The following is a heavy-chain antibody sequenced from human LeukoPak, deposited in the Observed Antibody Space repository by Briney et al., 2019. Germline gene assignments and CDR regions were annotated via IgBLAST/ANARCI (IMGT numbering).Heavy chain of an antibody. Sequence: PGGSLRLSCAASGFSFSSYAMDWVRQAPGKGLEWVSSISGSVGSTYYADSVKGRFTISRDNAKNSLYLQMNSLRAEDTAVYYCARGRSGGSYYFDYWGQGTLVTVSS. CDR3: ARGRSGGSYYFDY. J-gene: IGHJ4*02. CDR1: GFSFSSYA. V-gene: IGHV3-23*01. CDR2: ISGSVGST. D-gene: IGHD1-26*01.